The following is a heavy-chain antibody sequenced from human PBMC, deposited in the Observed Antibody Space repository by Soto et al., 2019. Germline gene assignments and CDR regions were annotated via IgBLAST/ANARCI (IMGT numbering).Heavy chain of an antibody. CDR2: IYYTGST. CDR3: ASALSGLDS. Sequence: SETLSLTCTVSGGSISSYYWSWIRQPPGKGLEWIGYIYYTGSTDYNPSLKSRVTISADTSKKQFSPKLTSVTAADTAVYFCASALSGLDSWGQGTLVTVSS. V-gene: IGHV4-59*01. CDR1: GGSISSYY. J-gene: IGHJ4*02.